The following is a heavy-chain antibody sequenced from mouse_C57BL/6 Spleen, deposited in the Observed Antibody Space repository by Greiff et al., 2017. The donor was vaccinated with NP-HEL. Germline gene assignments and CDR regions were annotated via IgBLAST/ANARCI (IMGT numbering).Heavy chain of an antibody. CDR2: IYPGDGDT. V-gene: IGHV1-80*01. D-gene: IGHD1-1*01. Sequence: VKLMESGAELVKPGASVKISCKASGYAFSSYWMNWVKQRPGKGLEWIGQIYPGDGDTNYNGKFKGKATLTADKSSSTAYMQLSSLTSEDSAGYFCAAGSSSTGGAMDYGGQGTSVTVSS. J-gene: IGHJ4*01. CDR1: GYAFSSYW. CDR3: AAGSSSTGGAMDY.